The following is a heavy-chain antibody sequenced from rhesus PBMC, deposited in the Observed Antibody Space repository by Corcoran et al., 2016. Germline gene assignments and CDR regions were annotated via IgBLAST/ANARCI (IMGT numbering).Heavy chain of an antibody. J-gene: IGHJ4*01. Sequence: QVKLQQWGEGLVKPSETLSLTCAVYGGSISVYYWSWIRQPPVKGLEWIGNIDGNSASTNYNPALKNRVTISKDTSKNQFSLKLSSVTAADTAVYYCARDVGVATPFDYWGQGVLVTVSS. CDR2: IDGNSAST. CDR3: ARDVGVATPFDY. V-gene: IGHV4-73*01. D-gene: IGHD4-29*01. CDR1: GGSISVYY.